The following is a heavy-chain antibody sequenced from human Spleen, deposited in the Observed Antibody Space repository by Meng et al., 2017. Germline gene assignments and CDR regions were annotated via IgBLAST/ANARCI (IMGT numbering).Heavy chain of an antibody. D-gene: IGHD1-26*01. V-gene: IGHV4-61*08. Sequence: LVKPTQTLTLTCTFSGFSLSTSGMCVSWLRQPPGKGLEWIGYIYYSGSTNYNPSLKCRVTISVDTSKNQFSLKLCSVTAADTAVYCCARVPVIVGATTVYYYYGMDVWGQGTTVTVSS. CDR1: GFSLSTSGMC. CDR3: ARVPVIVGATTVYYYYGMDV. J-gene: IGHJ6*02. CDR2: IYYSGST.